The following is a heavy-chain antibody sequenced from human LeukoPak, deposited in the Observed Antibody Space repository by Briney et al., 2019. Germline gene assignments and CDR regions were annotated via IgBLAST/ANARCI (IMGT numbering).Heavy chain of an antibody. CDR1: GYTFTGYY. V-gene: IGHV1-2*02. CDR3: ARETTIVGATIYFDY. D-gene: IGHD1-26*01. Sequence: GASVKVSCKASGYTFTGYYMHWVRQAPGQGLEWMGWINPNSGGTNYAQKFQGRVTMTRDTSISTAYMELSRLRSDDTAVYYCARETTIVGATIYFDYWGQGTLVTASS. CDR2: INPNSGGT. J-gene: IGHJ4*02.